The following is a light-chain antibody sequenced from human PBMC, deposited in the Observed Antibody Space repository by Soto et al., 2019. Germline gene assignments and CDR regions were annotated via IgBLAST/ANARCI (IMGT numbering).Light chain of an antibody. CDR2: DVS. Sequence: QSALTQPRSVSGSPGQSVTISCTGTSSDVGGYNYVSWYQQHPGKAPKLVIYDVSERPSGVPDRFSGSKSGNTASLTISGLQAENEADYYCCSYAGGYTWVFGGGTKLTVL. CDR1: SSDVGGYNY. V-gene: IGLV2-11*01. CDR3: CSYAGGYTWV. J-gene: IGLJ3*02.